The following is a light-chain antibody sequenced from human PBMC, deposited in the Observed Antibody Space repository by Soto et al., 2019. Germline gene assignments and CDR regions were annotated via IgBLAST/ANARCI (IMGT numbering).Light chain of an antibody. CDR3: QSYDSTNRVI. CDR2: EDS. Sequence: NFMLTQPHSVSESPGMTATISCTRSSGNIASDFVHWYQQRPGSGPTTVIYEDSRRPSGVPDRFSGSIDRSSNSASLTISGLKSEDEADYYFQSYDSTNRVIFGGGTKLTVL. CDR1: SGNIASDF. J-gene: IGLJ2*01. V-gene: IGLV6-57*04.